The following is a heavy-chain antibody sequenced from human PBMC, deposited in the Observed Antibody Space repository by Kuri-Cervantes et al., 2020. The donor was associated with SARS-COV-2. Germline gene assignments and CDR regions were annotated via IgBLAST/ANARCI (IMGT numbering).Heavy chain of an antibody. V-gene: IGHV4-30-2*01. J-gene: IGHJ4*02. CDR1: GGSISSGGYY. CDR3: AGGRIRPFDY. Sequence: SCTVSGGSISSGGYYWSWIRQPPGKGLEWIGYINHSGSTNYNPSLKSRVTISVDTSKNQFSLKLSSVTAADTAVYYCAGGRIRPFDYWGQGTLVTVSS. CDR2: INHSGST.